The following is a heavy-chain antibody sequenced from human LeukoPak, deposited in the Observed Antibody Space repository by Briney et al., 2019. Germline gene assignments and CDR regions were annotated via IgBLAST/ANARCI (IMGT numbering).Heavy chain of an antibody. Sequence: GGSLRLSCAASGFTFSSYAMSWVRQAPGKGLEWVSAISGSGGSTYYADSVKGRFTISRDNSKNTLYLQMNSLRAEDTAVYYCATQFRYCSSTSCLGLDPWGQETLVTVSS. V-gene: IGHV3-23*01. J-gene: IGHJ5*02. CDR3: ATQFRYCSSTSCLGLDP. CDR2: ISGSGGST. D-gene: IGHD2-2*01. CDR1: GFTFSSYA.